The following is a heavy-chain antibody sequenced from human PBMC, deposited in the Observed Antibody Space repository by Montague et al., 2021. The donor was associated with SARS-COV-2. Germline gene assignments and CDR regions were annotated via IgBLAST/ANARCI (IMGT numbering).Heavy chain of an antibody. CDR2: ISYSATS. V-gene: IGHV4-39*01. Sequence: SETRSLTCTFSGASRSTKNYYWGWIRQPPGEGLEWIGSISYSATSYSNPSLKSRVTMSVDTSRNQLSLNLSSVTVADTAVYYCARLGITLGGVIVIRYYFDFWGQGTLVTVSS. D-gene: IGHD3-16*02. CDR3: ARLGITLGGVIVIRYYFDF. CDR1: GASRSTKNYY. J-gene: IGHJ4*02.